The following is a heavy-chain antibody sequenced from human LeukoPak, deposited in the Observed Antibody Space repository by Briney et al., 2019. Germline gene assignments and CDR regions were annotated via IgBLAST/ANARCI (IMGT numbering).Heavy chain of an antibody. V-gene: IGHV4-59*08. D-gene: IGHD4-17*01. Sequence: SETLSLTCSVSGGSISSYYWSWIRQPPGKGLEWIGYIYYSGSTNYNPSLKSRVTISVDTSKNQFSLKLSSVTAADTAVYYCARLLSTTVTIFAYWGQGTLVTVSS. CDR3: ARLLSTTVTIFAY. CDR2: IYYSGST. CDR1: GGSISSYY. J-gene: IGHJ4*02.